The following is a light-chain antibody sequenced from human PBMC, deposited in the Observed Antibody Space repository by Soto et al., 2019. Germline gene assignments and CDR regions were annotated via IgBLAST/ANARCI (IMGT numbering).Light chain of an antibody. Sequence: QSVLTQPPSASGTPGQRVTISCSGSSSNIGSDAVSWFQQLPGTAPKLLIYSNNQRPSGVPDRFSGSKSGTSTSLAISGLQSEDEAHYYCAVWDDNLSGVVFGGGTKLTVL. CDR2: SNN. V-gene: IGLV1-44*01. CDR1: SSNIGSDA. CDR3: AVWDDNLSGVV. J-gene: IGLJ2*01.